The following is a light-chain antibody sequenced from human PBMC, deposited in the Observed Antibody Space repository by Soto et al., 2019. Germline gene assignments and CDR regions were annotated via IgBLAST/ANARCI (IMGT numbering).Light chain of an antibody. J-gene: IGKJ5*01. CDR3: QQYNNWPIT. CDR1: QSVSSN. CDR2: GAS. V-gene: IGKV3-15*01. Sequence: EIVMTQSPATLSGSPGERATLSCRASQSVSSNLAWYQQKPGQAPRLLIYGASTRATGIPARFSGRGSWTEFTLTISSLQSEDFAVYYCQQYNNWPITFGQGTRLEIK.